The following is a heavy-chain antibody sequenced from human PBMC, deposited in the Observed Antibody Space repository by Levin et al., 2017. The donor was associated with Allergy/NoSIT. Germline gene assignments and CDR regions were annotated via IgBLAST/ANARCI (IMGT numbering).Heavy chain of an antibody. CDR2: IYSAGNT. Sequence: GGSLRLSCAASGFSVSDNYMIWVRQAPGKGLDWVSIIYSAGNTNYADSVKGRFTISRDNSKNTVYLLMNRLRAEDTAVYYCASPSAEYLGGYHGMDVWGQGTTVTVSS. V-gene: IGHV3-53*01. D-gene: IGHD6-6*01. J-gene: IGHJ6*02. CDR1: GFSVSDNY. CDR3: ASPSAEYLGGYHGMDV.